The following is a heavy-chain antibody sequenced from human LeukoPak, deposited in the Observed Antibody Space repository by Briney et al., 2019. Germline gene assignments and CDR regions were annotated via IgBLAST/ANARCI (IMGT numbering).Heavy chain of an antibody. Sequence: ASVKVSCKASEGTFSSYAISWVRQAPGQGLEWMGGIIPIFGTANYAQKFQGRVTITTDESTSTAYMELSSLRSEDTAVYYCASRYCSSTSCYTSYYYYMDVWGKGTTVTVSS. V-gene: IGHV1-69*05. J-gene: IGHJ6*03. D-gene: IGHD2-2*02. CDR3: ASRYCSSTSCYTSYYYYMDV. CDR1: EGTFSSYA. CDR2: IIPIFGTA.